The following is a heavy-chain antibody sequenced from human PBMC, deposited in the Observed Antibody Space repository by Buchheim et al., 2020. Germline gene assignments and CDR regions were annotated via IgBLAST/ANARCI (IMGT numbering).Heavy chain of an antibody. CDR3: ARDWVSGVGQHWYFDL. V-gene: IGHV4-30-4*01. D-gene: IGHD6-13*01. Sequence: QVQLQESGPGLVKPSQTLSLTCTVSGGSISSGDYYWSWIRQPPGKGLEWIGYIYYSGTTYYNPSLKSRITISVDTSKNQFSLKLSSVTAADTAVYSCARDWVSGVGQHWYFDLWGRGTL. J-gene: IGHJ2*01. CDR2: IYYSGTT. CDR1: GGSISSGDYY.